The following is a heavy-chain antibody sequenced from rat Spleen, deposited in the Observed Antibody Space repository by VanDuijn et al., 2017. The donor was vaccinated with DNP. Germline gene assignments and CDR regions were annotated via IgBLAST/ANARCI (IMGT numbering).Heavy chain of an antibody. D-gene: IGHD1-2*01. Sequence: EVQLVESGGDLLQPGRSLTLSCVASGFLFINYDMAWVRQAPARGLEWVASISTTGGRTYFRDSVKGRFTVSRDNAKSTLYLQMDSLRSEDTATYYCTTGGAAAYWGQGTLVTVSS. CDR3: TTGGAAAY. V-gene: IGHV5-27*01. J-gene: IGHJ3*01. CDR1: GFLFINYD. CDR2: ISTTGGRT.